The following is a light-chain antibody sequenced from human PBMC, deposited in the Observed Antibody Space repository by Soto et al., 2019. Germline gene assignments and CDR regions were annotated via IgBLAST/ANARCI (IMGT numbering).Light chain of an antibody. CDR3: CSYAGSNTHV. CDR1: SSDIGNYDL. V-gene: IGLV2-23*01. Sequence: QSALTQPASVSGSPGQSITISCTGTSSDIGNYDLVSWYQQHPGKAPKLMIYEASKRPSGVSSRFSGSKSGNMASLTISGLQAEDEADYYCCSYAGSNTHVFGTGTKVTAL. CDR2: EAS. J-gene: IGLJ1*01.